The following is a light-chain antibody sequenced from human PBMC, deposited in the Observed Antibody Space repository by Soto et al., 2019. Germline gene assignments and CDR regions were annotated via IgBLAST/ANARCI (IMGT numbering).Light chain of an antibody. CDR2: EVT. CDR1: SSDIGGYKY. J-gene: IGLJ2*01. CDR3: SSYTIYSTLLL. V-gene: IGLV2-14*01. Sequence: QSVLTQPASVSGSPGQSITISCTGTSSDIGGYKYVSWYQQHPGKAPKLIIYEVTNRPSGVSDRFSGSKSGNTASLTISGLQAEDEADYYCSSYTIYSTLLLFGGGTKLTV.